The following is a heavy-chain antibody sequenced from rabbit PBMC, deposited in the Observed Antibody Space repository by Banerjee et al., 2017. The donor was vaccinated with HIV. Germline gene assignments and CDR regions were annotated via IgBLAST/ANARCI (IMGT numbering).Heavy chain of an antibody. Sequence: QSLEESGGDLVKPGASLTLTCTGSGFSFSSNAMCWVRQAPGKGLEWIGCIYADSSAGTYYASWAKGRFTISKTSSTTVTLQMTSLTAADTATYFCARDLAGVIGGNFGLWGQGTLVTVS. CDR3: ARDLAGVIGGNFGL. D-gene: IGHD4-1*01. CDR2: IYADSSAGT. V-gene: IGHV1S40*01. CDR1: GFSFSSNA. J-gene: IGHJ3*01.